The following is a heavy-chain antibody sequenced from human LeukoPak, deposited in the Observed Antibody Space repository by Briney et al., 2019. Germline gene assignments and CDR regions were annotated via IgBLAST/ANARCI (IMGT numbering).Heavy chain of an antibody. D-gene: IGHD4-17*01. CDR1: GGSISSSSYY. J-gene: IGHJ3*02. CDR3: ARAPVGDYGDPEGAFDI. Sequence: SETLSLTCTVSGGSISSSSYYWGWIRQPPGKGLEWIGSIYYSGSTYNNPSLKSRVTISVDTSENQFSLKLSSVTAADTAVYYCARAPVGDYGDPEGAFDIWGQGTMVTVSS. V-gene: IGHV4-39*07. CDR2: IYYSGST.